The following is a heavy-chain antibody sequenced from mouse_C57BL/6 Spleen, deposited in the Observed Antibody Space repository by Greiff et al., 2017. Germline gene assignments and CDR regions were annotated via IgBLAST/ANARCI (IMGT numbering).Heavy chain of an antibody. Sequence: VQLKESGPGLVKPSQSLSLTCSVTGYSITSGYYWNWIRQFPGNKLEWMGYISYDGSNNYNPSLKNRISITRDTSKNQFFLKLNSVTTEDTATYYCARAHYGNYFDYWGQGTTLTVSS. V-gene: IGHV3-6*01. J-gene: IGHJ2*01. D-gene: IGHD2-1*01. CDR3: ARAHYGNYFDY. CDR1: GYSITSGYY. CDR2: ISYDGSN.